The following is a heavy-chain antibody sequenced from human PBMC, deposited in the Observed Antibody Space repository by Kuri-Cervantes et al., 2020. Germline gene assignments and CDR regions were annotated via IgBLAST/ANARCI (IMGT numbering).Heavy chain of an antibody. J-gene: IGHJ6*02. CDR1: GFPFSSYA. Sequence: LSLTCAASGFPFSSYAMSWVRQPPGKGLEWVSAFGASGVRTYYADSVKGRFTISRDNSKNTLYLQMNSLRAEDTAVYYCARGTPAGYSSGWYGPYYYGMDVWGQGTTVTVSS. CDR2: FGASGVRT. V-gene: IGHV3-23*01. D-gene: IGHD6-19*01. CDR3: ARGTPAGYSSGWYGPYYYGMDV.